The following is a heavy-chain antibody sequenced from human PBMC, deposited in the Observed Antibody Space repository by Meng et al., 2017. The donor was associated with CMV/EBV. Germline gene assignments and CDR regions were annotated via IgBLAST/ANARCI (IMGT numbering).Heavy chain of an antibody. CDR3: ASNGYTSGYYYYYGMDV. V-gene: IGHV1-69*05. D-gene: IGHD5-24*01. J-gene: IGHJ6*02. CDR1: GGTFSSYA. CDR2: IIPIFGTA. Sequence: SVKVSCKASGGTFSSYAISWVRQAPGQGLEWMGGIIPIFGTANYAQKFQGRVTITTDESTSTAYMELSSLRSEDTAVYYCASNGYTSGYYYYYGMDVWGQGTTVTVS.